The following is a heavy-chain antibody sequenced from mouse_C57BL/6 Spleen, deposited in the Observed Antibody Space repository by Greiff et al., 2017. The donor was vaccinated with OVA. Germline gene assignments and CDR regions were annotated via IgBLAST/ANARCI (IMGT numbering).Heavy chain of an antibody. J-gene: IGHJ4*01. V-gene: IGHV5-9-1*02. CDR3: TRASYPYAMDY. CDR2: ISSGGDYI. Sequence: DVQLVESGEGLVKPGGSLKLSCAASGFTFSSYAMSWVRQTPEKRLEWVAYISSGGDYIYYADTVKGRFTISRDNARNTLYLQMSSLKSEYTAMYYCTRASYPYAMDYWGQGTSVTVSS. CDR1: GFTFSSYA. D-gene: IGHD2-10*01.